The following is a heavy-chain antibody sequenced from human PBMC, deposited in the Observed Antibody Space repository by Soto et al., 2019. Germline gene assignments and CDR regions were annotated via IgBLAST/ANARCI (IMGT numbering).Heavy chain of an antibody. CDR2: INPNSGGT. D-gene: IGHD5-12*01. CDR1: GYTFTGYY. CDR3: ARGSYSGYDPPASYYYYGMDV. Sequence: ASVKVSCKASGYTFTGYYMHWVRQAPGQGLEWMGWINPNSGGTNYAQKFQGWVTMTRDTSISTAYMELSRLRSDDTAVYYCARGSYSGYDPPASYYYYGMDVWGQGTTVTVSS. J-gene: IGHJ6*02. V-gene: IGHV1-2*04.